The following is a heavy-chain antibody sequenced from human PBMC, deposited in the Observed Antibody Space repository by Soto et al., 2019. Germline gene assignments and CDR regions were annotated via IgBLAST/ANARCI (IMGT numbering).Heavy chain of an antibody. CDR3: ARLVYDTRLNYMYFDS. D-gene: IGHD2-8*01. J-gene: IGHJ4*02. V-gene: IGHV4-4*01. Sequence: XETLSLTCAVSGFSISSGHWWTWVRQTPQRGLEYIGEIFHDGTANYYPSFERRVAISVDTSKNQFSLKLTSVTAADTAIYFCARLVYDTRLNYMYFDSWGQGALVTVSS. CDR1: GFSISSGHW. CDR2: IFHDGTA.